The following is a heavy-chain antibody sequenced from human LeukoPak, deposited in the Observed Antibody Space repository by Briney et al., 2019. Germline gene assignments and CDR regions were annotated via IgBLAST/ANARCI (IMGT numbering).Heavy chain of an antibody. CDR1: GGSISSYY. CDR2: IYTSGST. J-gene: IGHJ4*02. D-gene: IGHD3-9*01. CDR3: AREAHFDWLSYPGVVDY. Sequence: SETLSLTCTVSGGSISSYYWSWIRQPAGEGLEWIGRIYTSGSTNYNPSLKSRVTMSVDTSKNQFSLKLSSVTAADTAVYYCAREAHFDWLSYPGVVDYWGQGTLVTVSS. V-gene: IGHV4-4*07.